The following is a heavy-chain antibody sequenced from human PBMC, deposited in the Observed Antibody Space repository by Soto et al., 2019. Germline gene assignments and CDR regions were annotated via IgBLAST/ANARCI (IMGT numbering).Heavy chain of an antibody. CDR1: GDTFITHT. CDR2: IIPMLGIT. Sequence: QVQLQQSGSLLKRPGSSVKISCQASGDTFITHTLTWVRQAPGQGPEWVGRIIPMLGITDYAQKFQGRVTLTADKSTSTGYMGLGHLKSEGTAVYYCARDQYCSVSTCFGYPEVWGTGTTLTVSS. CDR3: ARDQYCSVSTCFGYPEV. J-gene: IGHJ6*03. D-gene: IGHD2-15*01. V-gene: IGHV1-69*08.